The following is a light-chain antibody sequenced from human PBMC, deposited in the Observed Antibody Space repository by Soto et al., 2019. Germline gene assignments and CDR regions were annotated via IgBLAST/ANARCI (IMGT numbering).Light chain of an antibody. CDR1: QSVSNNY. CDR2: GAS. V-gene: IGKV3-20*01. J-gene: IGKJ1*01. CDR3: QQYGSSGT. Sequence: EIVLTQSPGTLSLSPGERATLSCRASQSVSNNYLAWYQQKPGQAPRLLIYGASNRATGIPDRFSGSGSGTDFTLTISRLEPEDFAVYSCQQYGSSGTFGQGTK.